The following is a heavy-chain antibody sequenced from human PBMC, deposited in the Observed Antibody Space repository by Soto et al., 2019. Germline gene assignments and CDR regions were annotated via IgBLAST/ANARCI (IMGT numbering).Heavy chain of an antibody. CDR3: ARAGFPGYMDV. V-gene: IGHV4-34*01. J-gene: IGHJ6*03. CDR2: INHSGST. CDR1: GCTVSSY. Sequence: LRLSCAASGCTVSSYWIDLRQPPGKGLEWIGEINHSGSTNYNPSLKSRVTISVDTSKNQFSLKLSSVTAADTAVYYCARAGFPGYMDVWGKGTTVTVSS.